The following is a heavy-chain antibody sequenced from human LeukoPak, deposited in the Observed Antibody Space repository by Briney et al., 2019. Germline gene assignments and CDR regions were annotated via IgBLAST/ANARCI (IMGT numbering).Heavy chain of an antibody. CDR3: RVSDYDHYYCMDV. CDR2: ISDSSSYI. J-gene: IGHJ6*03. D-gene: IGHD2-21*02. CDR1: GFTFSSYS. Sequence: PGGSLRLSCAASGFTFSSYSMNWVRQAPGKGLEWVSSISDSSSYIYYADSVKGRFTISRDNAKNLLYLQMHSLRAEDTAVYYCRVSDYDHYYCMDVWGKGTTVTVSS. V-gene: IGHV3-21*06.